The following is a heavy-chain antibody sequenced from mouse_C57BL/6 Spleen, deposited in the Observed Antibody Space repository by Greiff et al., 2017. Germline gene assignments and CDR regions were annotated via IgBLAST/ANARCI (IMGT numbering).Heavy chain of an antibody. D-gene: IGHD2-4*01. CDR3: ARSPYDYDGDWYFDV. Sequence: QVQLQQPGTELVKPGASVKLSCKASGYTFTSYWMHWVKQRPGQGLEWIGNINPSNGGTNYNEKFKSKATLTVDKSTSTAYMRLSILTSEDSAVYYCARSPYDYDGDWYFDVWGTGTTVTVSS. CDR1: GYTFTSYW. CDR2: INPSNGGT. V-gene: IGHV1-53*01. J-gene: IGHJ1*03.